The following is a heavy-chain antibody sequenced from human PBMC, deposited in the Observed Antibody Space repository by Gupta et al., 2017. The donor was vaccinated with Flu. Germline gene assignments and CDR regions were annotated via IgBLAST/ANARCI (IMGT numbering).Heavy chain of an antibody. D-gene: IGHD6-25*01. CDR1: DYP. Sequence: DYPMHWVRQAPGKGLEWVSVIDWNGGSVGYADSVRGRFTISRDNARNSLYLQMNSLRTEDTALYFCTKDRGSVDAFDIWGQGTMVTVSS. J-gene: IGHJ3*02. CDR2: IDWNGGSV. V-gene: IGHV3-9*01. CDR3: TKDRGSVDAFDI.